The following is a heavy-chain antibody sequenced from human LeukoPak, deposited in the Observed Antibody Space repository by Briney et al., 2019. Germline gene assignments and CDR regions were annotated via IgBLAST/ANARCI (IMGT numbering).Heavy chain of an antibody. CDR2: IRYDGSNK. D-gene: IGHD6-19*01. J-gene: IGHJ4*02. CDR1: GFTFSSYG. V-gene: IGHV3-30*02. Sequence: PGGSLRLSCAASGFTFSSYGMHWVRQAPGKGLEWVAFIRYDGSNKYYADSVKGRFTISRDNSKNTLYLQMNSLRSEDTAVYYCARTLLNSVAGIDWGQGTLVTVSS. CDR3: ARTLLNSVAGID.